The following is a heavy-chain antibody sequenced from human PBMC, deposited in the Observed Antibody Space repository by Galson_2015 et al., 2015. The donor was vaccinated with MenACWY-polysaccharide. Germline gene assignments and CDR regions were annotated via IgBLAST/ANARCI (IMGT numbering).Heavy chain of an antibody. CDR3: AKERTTVDI. Sequence: SLRLACAASGFTFSSYGMSWVREAPGKGLEWVSGISGRGGSTYYADSVKGRFTISRDNSKNTLYLQMNSLRADDTAVYYCAKERTTVDIWGQGTMVTVSS. V-gene: IGHV3-23*01. J-gene: IGHJ3*02. D-gene: IGHD4-17*01. CDR1: GFTFSSYG. CDR2: ISGRGGST.